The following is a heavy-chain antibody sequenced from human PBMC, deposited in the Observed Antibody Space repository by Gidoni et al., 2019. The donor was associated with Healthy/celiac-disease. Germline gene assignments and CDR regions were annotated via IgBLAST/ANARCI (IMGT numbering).Heavy chain of an antibody. Sequence: QVELVQPGAEVKRPGASVQVSCKVPGYTLPELSMHWVRQAPGKGLEWMGGFDPEDGEPTYAQKFQGRVTMTEDTSTDTAYMELSSLRSEDTAVYYCATGLRGTMIVVAHYGMDVWGQGTTVTVSS. CDR1: GYTLPELS. CDR3: ATGLRGTMIVVAHYGMDV. CDR2: FDPEDGEP. J-gene: IGHJ6*02. V-gene: IGHV1-24*01. D-gene: IGHD3-22*01.